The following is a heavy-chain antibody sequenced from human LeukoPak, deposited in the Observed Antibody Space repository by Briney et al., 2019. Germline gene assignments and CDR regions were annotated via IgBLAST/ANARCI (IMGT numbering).Heavy chain of an antibody. CDR2: TNPNIGST. CDR1: GYTFSDFY. Sequence: ASVKVSCKASGYTFSDFYIHWVRQAPGQGPEWMGWTNPNIGSTNSAQKFQGRLTMTRDTSISTAYMELSGLRSDDTAVYYCARVVATNWFDPWGQGTLVTVSS. J-gene: IGHJ5*02. D-gene: IGHD2-2*01. CDR3: ARVVATNWFDP. V-gene: IGHV1-2*02.